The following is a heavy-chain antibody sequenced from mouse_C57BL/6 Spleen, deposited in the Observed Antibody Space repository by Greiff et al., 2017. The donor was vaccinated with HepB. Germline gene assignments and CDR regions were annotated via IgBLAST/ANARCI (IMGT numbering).Heavy chain of an antibody. CDR3: ARKGSFITTVVAPYFDV. Sequence: VQLQQSGPELVKPGASVKISCKASGYTFTDYYMNWVKQSHGKSLEWIGDINPNNGGTSYNQKFKGKATLTVDKSSSTAYMELRSLTSEDSAVYYCARKGSFITTVVAPYFDVWGTGTTVTVSS. CDR2: INPNNGGT. J-gene: IGHJ1*03. V-gene: IGHV1-26*01. CDR1: GYTFTDYY. D-gene: IGHD1-1*01.